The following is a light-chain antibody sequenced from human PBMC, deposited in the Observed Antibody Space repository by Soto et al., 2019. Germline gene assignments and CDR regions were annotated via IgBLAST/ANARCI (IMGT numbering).Light chain of an antibody. V-gene: IGKV3-15*01. Sequence: EIVMTQSPATVPVSPGERVTLSCRASQSVSIDLAWYQQKPGQAPSLLIYGASTRATDIPPRFTAIVYGTAGTINFSSLQSEDSQVYDCQQYNKWPQTFGQGTKVEIK. J-gene: IGKJ1*01. CDR3: QQYNKWPQT. CDR2: GAS. CDR1: QSVSID.